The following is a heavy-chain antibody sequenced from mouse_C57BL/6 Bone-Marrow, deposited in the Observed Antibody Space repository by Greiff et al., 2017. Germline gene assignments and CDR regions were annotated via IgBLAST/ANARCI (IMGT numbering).Heavy chain of an antibody. CDR2: IYPRSGNT. CDR1: GYTFTSYG. Sequence: VQRVESGAELARPGASVKLSCKASGYTFTSYGISWVKQRTGQGLEWIGEIYPRSGNTYYNEKFKGKATLTADKSSSTAYMELRSLTSEDSAVYFCARGRRNYYGSTWFAYWGQGTLVTVSA. J-gene: IGHJ3*01. V-gene: IGHV1-81*01. D-gene: IGHD1-1*01. CDR3: ARGRRNYYGSTWFAY.